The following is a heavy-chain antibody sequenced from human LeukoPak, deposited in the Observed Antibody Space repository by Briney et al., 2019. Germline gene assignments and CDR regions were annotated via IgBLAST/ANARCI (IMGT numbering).Heavy chain of an antibody. CDR3: AGTYSSGWYLGYYFDY. CDR1: GGTFSSYA. V-gene: IGHV1-69*06. J-gene: IGHJ4*02. CDR2: IIPIFGTA. D-gene: IGHD6-19*01. Sequence: SVKVSSKASGGTFSSYAISWVRQAPGQGLEWMGGIIPIFGTANYAQKFQGRVTITADKSTSTAYMELSSLRSEDTAVYYCAGTYSSGWYLGYYFDYWGQGTLVTVSS.